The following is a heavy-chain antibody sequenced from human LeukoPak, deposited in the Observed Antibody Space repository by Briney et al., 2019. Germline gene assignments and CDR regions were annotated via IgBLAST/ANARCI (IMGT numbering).Heavy chain of an antibody. Sequence: PSETLSLTCTVSGGSISSYYWSWIRQPAGKGLEWIGRIYTSGSTNYNPSLKSRVTMSVDTSKNQFSLKLSSVTAADTAVYYCARASRVTAPHNWFDPWGQGTLVNVSS. CDR1: GGSISSYY. J-gene: IGHJ5*02. CDR3: ARASRVTAPHNWFDP. V-gene: IGHV4-4*07. CDR2: IYTSGST. D-gene: IGHD2-21*02.